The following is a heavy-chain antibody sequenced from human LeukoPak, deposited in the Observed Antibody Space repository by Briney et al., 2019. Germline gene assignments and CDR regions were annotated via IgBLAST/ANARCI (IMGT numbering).Heavy chain of an antibody. CDR3: LRHGPSGAIDDFDF. J-gene: IGHJ4*02. CDR2: IRNKANKYAT. D-gene: IGHD6-19*01. Sequence: GGSLRLSCAASGFTFSDSGIHRVRQASGKGLEWVGRIRNKANKYATAYGASVRGRFTISRDDSKNTAYLQMNSLKTEDTAVYYCLRHGPSGAIDDFDFWGQGALVTVSS. V-gene: IGHV3-73*01. CDR1: GFTFSDSG.